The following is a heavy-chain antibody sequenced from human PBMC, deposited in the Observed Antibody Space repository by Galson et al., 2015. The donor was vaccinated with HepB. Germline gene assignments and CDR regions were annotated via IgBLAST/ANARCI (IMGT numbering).Heavy chain of an antibody. CDR1: GFTFSNYW. D-gene: IGHD3-9*01. CDR2: MNQDGSEK. V-gene: IGHV3-7*01. CDR3: ARDISYYDLLTGYRGETMNWFDS. J-gene: IGHJ5*01. Sequence: SLRLSCAASGFTFSNYWLSWVRQAPGKGLEWVANMNQDGSEKYHAGSVKGRFTISRDNAMNSLYLQMNSLRGEDTAVYYCARDISYYDLLTGYRGETMNWFDSWGQGTLVTVSS.